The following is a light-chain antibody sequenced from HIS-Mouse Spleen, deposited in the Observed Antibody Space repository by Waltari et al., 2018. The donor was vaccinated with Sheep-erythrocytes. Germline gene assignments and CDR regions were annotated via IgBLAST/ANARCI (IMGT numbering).Light chain of an antibody. Sequence: QSALTQPASVSGSPGQSITISCTGTSSDVGSYNLVSWYQQHHGKAPKLMIYEGSTRPSGVSNRFSGSKSGNTASRTISGLQAEDKADYYCCSYAGSSTPWVFGGGTKLTVL. V-gene: IGLV2-23*01. CDR2: EGS. CDR1: SSDVGSYNL. J-gene: IGLJ3*02. CDR3: CSYAGSSTPWV.